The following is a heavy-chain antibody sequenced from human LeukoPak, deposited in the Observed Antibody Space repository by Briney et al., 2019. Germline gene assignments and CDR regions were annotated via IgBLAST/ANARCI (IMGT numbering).Heavy chain of an antibody. Sequence: SGTLSLTCAVSGGSISSSNWWSWVRQPPGKGLEWIGEIYHSGSTNYNPSLKSRVTISVDKSKNQFSLKLSSVTAADTAVYYCARGGWFPLGYYGMDVWGQGTTVTVSS. CDR1: GGSISSSNW. CDR2: IYHSGST. J-gene: IGHJ6*02. V-gene: IGHV4-4*02. D-gene: IGHD2-15*01. CDR3: ARGGWFPLGYYGMDV.